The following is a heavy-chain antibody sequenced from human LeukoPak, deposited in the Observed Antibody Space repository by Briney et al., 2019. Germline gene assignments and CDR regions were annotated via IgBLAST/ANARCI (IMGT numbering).Heavy chain of an antibody. V-gene: IGHV5-51*01. CDR3: ARQRSRGYYDY. CDR2: IYPSDSDT. J-gene: IGHJ4*02. D-gene: IGHD3-10*01. CDR1: GYRFSRYW. Sequence: PGESLKISCKGSGYRFSRYWIGWLRQMPGKGLEWMGIIYPSDSDTSYSPSFQGQVTISADKSISTAYLQWSSLKASDTAMYYCARQRSRGYYDYWGQGTLVTVSS.